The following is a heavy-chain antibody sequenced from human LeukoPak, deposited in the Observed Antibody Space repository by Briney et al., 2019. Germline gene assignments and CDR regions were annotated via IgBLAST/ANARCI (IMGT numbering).Heavy chain of an antibody. CDR3: ARGRVYCSGGSCLYYYYYGMDV. J-gene: IGHJ6*02. V-gene: IGHV4-34*01. CDR1: GGSFSGYY. CDR2: INHSGST. Sequence: SETLSLTCAVYGGSFSGYYWSWIRQPPGKGLEWIGEINHSGSTNYNPSLKSRVTISVDTSKNQFSLKLSSVTAADTAVYYCARGRVYCSGGSCLYYYYYGMDVWGQGTTVTVSS. D-gene: IGHD2-15*01.